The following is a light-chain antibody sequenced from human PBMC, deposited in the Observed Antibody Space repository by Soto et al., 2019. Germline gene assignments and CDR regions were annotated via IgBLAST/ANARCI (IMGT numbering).Light chain of an antibody. Sequence: EIVLTQSPGTLSLSPGERATLSCRASQTVSSSYLAWYLQKPGQAPRLLIYGASSRATGIPDRFSGSGSGTDFTLTIKRLEPEDFAVYYCQQYERAPVTFGPGTKVDIK. CDR1: QTVSSSY. CDR2: GAS. J-gene: IGKJ3*01. V-gene: IGKV3-20*01. CDR3: QQYERAPVT.